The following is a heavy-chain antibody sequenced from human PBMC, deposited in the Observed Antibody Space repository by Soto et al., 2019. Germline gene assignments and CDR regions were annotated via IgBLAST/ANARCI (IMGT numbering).Heavy chain of an antibody. D-gene: IGHD2-21*02. J-gene: IGHJ6*02. Sequence: SVKVSCKASGGTFNKFAFSWVRQAPGQGFEWMGGIIPVFRSANYAQRFRGRITITADEYTSTVYLYLNDLRSDDTAVYYCARRYCASDNCPLFYYFVDLWGLGTTVTV. CDR3: ARRYCASDNCPLFYYFVDL. CDR2: IIPVFRSA. V-gene: IGHV1-69*13. CDR1: GGTFNKFA.